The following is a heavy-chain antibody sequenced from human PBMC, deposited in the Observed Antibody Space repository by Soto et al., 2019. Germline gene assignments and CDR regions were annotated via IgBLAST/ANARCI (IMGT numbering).Heavy chain of an antibody. CDR2: IGWNSGTI. Sequence: SLRLSCAASGFTFDDYAMHWVRQVPGKGLEWVSGIGWNSGTIGYADSVKGRCTISRDNAKNSLFLQMKNLRPEDTALYYCVRAIAAAGTYWFDPWGHGTLVTVSS. CDR1: GFTFDDYA. D-gene: IGHD6-13*01. J-gene: IGHJ5*02. CDR3: VRAIAAAGTYWFDP. V-gene: IGHV3-9*01.